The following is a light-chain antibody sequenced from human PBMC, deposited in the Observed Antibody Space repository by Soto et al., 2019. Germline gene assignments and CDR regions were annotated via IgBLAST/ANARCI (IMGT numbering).Light chain of an antibody. CDR1: QSVRSN. CDR3: QQYDNWPPYT. J-gene: IGKJ2*01. Sequence: EIVMTQSPATLSVSPGERATLSCRASQSVRSNLAWYQQKPGQAPRLIIYDASTRSSGIPARFRGSGSGTEFTLNISSLQYEDFAVYSCQQYDNWPPYTFGQGNKLEI. V-gene: IGKV3-15*01. CDR2: DAS.